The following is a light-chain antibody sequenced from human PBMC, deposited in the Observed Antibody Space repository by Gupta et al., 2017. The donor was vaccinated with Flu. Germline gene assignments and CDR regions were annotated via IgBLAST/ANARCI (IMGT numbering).Light chain of an antibody. CDR1: ASNIGHNT. CDR3: ASWDSRDGHFV. V-gene: IGLV1-44*01. CDR2: RDN. J-gene: IGLJ1*01. Sequence: QSVPTQTPSASGTPGQRVVISCSGTASNIGHNTVNWYRQLPGMAPTLLIHRDNQRPSGVPDRFSASRSGTSASLAISGLQSEDEAIYYCASWDSRDGHFVFGTGTKVTVL.